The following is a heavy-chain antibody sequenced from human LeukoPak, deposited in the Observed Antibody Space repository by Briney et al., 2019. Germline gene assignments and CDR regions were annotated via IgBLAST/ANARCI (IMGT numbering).Heavy chain of an antibody. D-gene: IGHD3-10*01. CDR2: ISGSGGST. V-gene: IGHV3-23*01. CDR3: AKDYYGSGSYFDY. Sequence: GGSLRLSCAASGFTFISYAMSWVRQAPVKGLEWVSIISGSGGSTYYADSVKGRFTISRDNSKNTLYLQMNSLRAEDTAVYYCAKDYYGSGSYFDYWGQGTLVTVSS. CDR1: GFTFISYA. J-gene: IGHJ4*02.